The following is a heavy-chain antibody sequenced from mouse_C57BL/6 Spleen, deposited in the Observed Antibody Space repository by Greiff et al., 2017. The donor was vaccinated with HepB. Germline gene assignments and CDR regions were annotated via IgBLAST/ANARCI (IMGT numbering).Heavy chain of an antibody. Sequence: VQLQQSGPGLVQPSQSLSITCTVSGFSLTSFGVHWVRQSPGKGLEWLGVIWSGGSTDYNAAFISRLSISKDNSKSQVFFKMNSLQADDTAIYYCARTDYYGNYYAMDYWGQGTSVTVSS. CDR1: GFSLTSFG. D-gene: IGHD2-1*01. CDR3: ARTDYYGNYYAMDY. CDR2: IWSGGST. J-gene: IGHJ4*01. V-gene: IGHV2-2*01.